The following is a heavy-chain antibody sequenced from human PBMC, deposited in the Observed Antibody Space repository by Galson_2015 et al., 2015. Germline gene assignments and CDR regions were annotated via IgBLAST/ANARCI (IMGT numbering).Heavy chain of an antibody. CDR3: TTAQGAVDCCGDCCSGGCGLNY. Sequence: ALRLPCAASSVTFSNAWRYWVRQTRGAGPEWVGRIKSYTDGGTTDYAAPVKGRFTISRDDSEDTLFLQMNSLKAEDTAVYYCTTAQGAVDCCGDCCSGGCGLNYWGQGTLVTVSS. V-gene: IGHV3-15*01. J-gene: IGHJ4*02. CDR1: SVTFSNAW. D-gene: IGHD2-8*02. CDR2: IKSYTDGGTT.